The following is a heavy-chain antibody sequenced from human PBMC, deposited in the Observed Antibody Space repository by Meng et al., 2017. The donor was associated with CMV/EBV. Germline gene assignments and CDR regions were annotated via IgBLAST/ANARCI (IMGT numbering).Heavy chain of an antibody. CDR2: IKSKTDGGTT. V-gene: IGHV3-15*01. CDR3: TTDGDNDFWSGYYFPGMDV. Sequence: SCAASGFTFSNSWMSWVRQAPGKGLEWVGLIKSKTDGGTTDYPAPVKGRFTISSDDSKNTLYLQMNSLKTEDTAVYYCTTDGDNDFWSGYYFPGMDVWGQGTTVTVSS. J-gene: IGHJ6*02. CDR1: GFTFSNSW. D-gene: IGHD3-3*01.